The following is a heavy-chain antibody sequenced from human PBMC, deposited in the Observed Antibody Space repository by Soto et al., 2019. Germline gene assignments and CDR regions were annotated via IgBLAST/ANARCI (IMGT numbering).Heavy chain of an antibody. V-gene: IGHV3-33*01. CDR2: IWYDGSNK. Sequence: QVQLVESGGGVVQPGRSLRLSCAASGFTFSSYGMHWVRQAPGKGLEWVAVIWYDGSNKYYADSVKGRFTISRDNSKNTLYLQMNSLRAEETAVYYCASTPIAVAGTDYWGQGTLVTVSS. CDR1: GFTFSSYG. D-gene: IGHD6-19*01. CDR3: ASTPIAVAGTDY. J-gene: IGHJ4*02.